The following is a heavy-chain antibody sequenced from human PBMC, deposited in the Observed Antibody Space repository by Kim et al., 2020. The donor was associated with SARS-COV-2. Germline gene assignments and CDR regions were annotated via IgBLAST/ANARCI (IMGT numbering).Heavy chain of an antibody. J-gene: IGHJ5*02. CDR1: GFTFGSYA. D-gene: IGHD4-17*01. Sequence: GGSLRLSCVASGFTFGSYAMSWVRQAPGKGLEWVSSIRASGGSTYYADSVKGRFTISRDNSKNTLYMQMNSLRVEDTAVYYCAKDRGDYTPTRFDPWGQGTLVTVSS. CDR2: IRASGGST. V-gene: IGHV3-23*01. CDR3: AKDRGDYTPTRFDP.